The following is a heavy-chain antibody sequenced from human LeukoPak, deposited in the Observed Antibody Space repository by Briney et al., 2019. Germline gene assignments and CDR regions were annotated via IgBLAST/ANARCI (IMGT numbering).Heavy chain of an antibody. J-gene: IGHJ6*04. CDR1: GFTFSSYW. V-gene: IGHV3-7*03. Sequence: GGSLGLSCAASGFTFSSYWMSWVRQAPGKGLEGVADIKQDGSEKYYVDSVKGRFTISRDNAKKSLYLQMNSLRAEDTAVYYCASLYYDILTGYDHYGMDVWGKGTTVTVSS. D-gene: IGHD3-9*01. CDR2: IKQDGSEK. CDR3: ASLYYDILTGYDHYGMDV.